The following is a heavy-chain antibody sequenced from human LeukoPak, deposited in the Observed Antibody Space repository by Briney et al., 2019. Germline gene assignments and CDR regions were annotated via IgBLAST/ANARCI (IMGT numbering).Heavy chain of an antibody. CDR2: IIPIFGTA. Sequence: SVKVSCKASGYTFTSYGISWVRQAPGQGLEWMGGIIPIFGTANYAQKFQGGVTITADKSTSTAYMELSSLRSEDTAVYYCAREGVGGSFDYWGQGTLVTVSS. CDR3: AREGVGGSFDY. CDR1: GYTFTSYG. D-gene: IGHD1-26*01. J-gene: IGHJ4*02. V-gene: IGHV1-69*06.